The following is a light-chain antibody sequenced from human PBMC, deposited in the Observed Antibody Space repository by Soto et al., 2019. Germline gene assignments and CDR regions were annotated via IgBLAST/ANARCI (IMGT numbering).Light chain of an antibody. CDR3: QQYGSPLT. J-gene: IGKJ4*01. Sequence: EIVLTQSPGTLSLSLGERATLSCRASQSVSSSYLAWYQQKPGQAPRLLIYGASSRATGISDRFSGSGSGTDFTITISRLEPEDFAVYYCQQYGSPLTFGGGTKVDIK. CDR1: QSVSSSY. CDR2: GAS. V-gene: IGKV3-20*01.